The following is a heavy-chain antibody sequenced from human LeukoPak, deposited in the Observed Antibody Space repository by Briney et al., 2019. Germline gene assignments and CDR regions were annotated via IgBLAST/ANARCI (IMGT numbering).Heavy chain of an antibody. J-gene: IGHJ4*02. CDR3: ARVGYYYDSSAYSG. CDR2: ISSSGSTI. CDR1: GFTFSDYY. D-gene: IGHD3-22*01. Sequence: PGGSLRLSCAASGFTFSDYYMSWLRQAPGKGLEWVSYISSSGSTIYYADSVKGRFTISRDNAKNSLYLQMNSLRAEDTAVYYCARVGYYYDSSAYSGWGQGTLVTVSS. V-gene: IGHV3-11*04.